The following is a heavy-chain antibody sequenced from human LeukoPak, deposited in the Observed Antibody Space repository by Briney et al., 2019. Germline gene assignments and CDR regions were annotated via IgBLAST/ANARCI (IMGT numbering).Heavy chain of an antibody. Sequence: QPSQTLSLTCTVSGGSISSGGYYWIWIRQHPGKGLKWIGYIYYSGSTYYNLSLKIRVTISVDTSKNHFSLKLSSATAPDTASYYCARLWFGERSFDYWGQGTLATV. CDR1: GGSISSGGYY. V-gene: IGHV4-31*03. CDR2: IYYSGST. J-gene: IGHJ4*02. CDR3: ARLWFGERSFDY. D-gene: IGHD3-10*01.